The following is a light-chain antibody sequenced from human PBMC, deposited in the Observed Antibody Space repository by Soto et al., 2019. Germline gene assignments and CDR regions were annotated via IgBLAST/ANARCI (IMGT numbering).Light chain of an antibody. CDR1: SSDVGGYDY. CDR2: DVS. CDR3: SSYRSSGTSYV. Sequence: QSALTQPASVSGSPGQSITISCTGTSSDVGGYDYVSWYQQHPGTAPKLIIYDVSNRPSGLSNRFSGSKSGNTASLTISGVQTEDEAVFFCSSYRSSGTSYVFGTGTRVTVL. J-gene: IGLJ1*01. V-gene: IGLV2-14*01.